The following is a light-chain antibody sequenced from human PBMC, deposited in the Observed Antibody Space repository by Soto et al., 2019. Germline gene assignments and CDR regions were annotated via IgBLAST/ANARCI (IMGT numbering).Light chain of an antibody. CDR3: QQYDTYPFT. J-gene: IGKJ3*01. V-gene: IGKV1-5*03. CDR1: QSINNW. CDR2: KAS. Sequence: DIQMTQSPSTLSASIGDRVTITCRASQSINNWLAWYQQKPGKAPKVLIYKASSLESGVPSRFSGSESGTEFTLAINSLQPDDFETYYCQQYDTYPFTFGPGTKVDIK.